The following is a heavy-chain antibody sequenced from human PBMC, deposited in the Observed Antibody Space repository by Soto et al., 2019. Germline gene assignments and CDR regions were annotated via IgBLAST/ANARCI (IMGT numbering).Heavy chain of an antibody. J-gene: IGHJ3*02. Sequence: QVQLQESGPGLVKPSETLSLTCTVPSGSIRTSYWTWIRQFPGKRLEWIAHIHNSGNTNSNPSLKSRVTISMDTSKNQLSLRLTSVTAAATAMYYCARLQYTVVTPIDMWGQGTMVTVSS. D-gene: IGHD2-21*02. CDR1: SGSIRTSY. CDR2: IHNSGNT. V-gene: IGHV4-59*01. CDR3: ARLQYTVVTPIDM.